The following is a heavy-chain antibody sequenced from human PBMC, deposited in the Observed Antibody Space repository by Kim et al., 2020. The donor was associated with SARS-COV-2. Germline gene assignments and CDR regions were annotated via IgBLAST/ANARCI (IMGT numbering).Heavy chain of an antibody. V-gene: IGHV3-11*05. CDR3: AREVAPDY. J-gene: IGHJ4*02. Sequence: SSYTNYADYVKGRFTISRDNAKNSLYLQMNSLRAEDTAVYYCAREVAPDYWGQGTLVTVSS. CDR2: SSYT. D-gene: IGHD2-15*01.